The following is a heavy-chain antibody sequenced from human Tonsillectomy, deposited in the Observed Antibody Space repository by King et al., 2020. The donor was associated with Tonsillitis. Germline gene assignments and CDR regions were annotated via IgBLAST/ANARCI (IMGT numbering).Heavy chain of an antibody. CDR2: VTWNSGNM. D-gene: IGHD3-10*01. V-gene: IGHV3-9*02. CDR3: ATDTSPCGLWCGELSHFDV. CDR1: GFTSEDLA. J-gene: IGHJ4*02. Sequence: VQLVESGGGLVQPGRSLRLFCAASGFTSEDLAMHWVRQSPGKGLEWGSVVTWNSGNMGYADSVKGRVTIYRDNAKNSLYLQMNSLRPEDTSLYYCATDTSPCGLWCGELSHFDVWGQGTLVTVSS.